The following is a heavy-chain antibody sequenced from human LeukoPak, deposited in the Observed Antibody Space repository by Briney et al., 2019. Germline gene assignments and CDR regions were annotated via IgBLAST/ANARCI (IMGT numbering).Heavy chain of an antibody. V-gene: IGHV1-69*06. CDR1: GVTFSSYA. D-gene: IGHD1-26*01. J-gene: IGHJ3*02. Sequence: EASVKVSCKASGVTFSSYAISWVRQAPGQGLEWMGGIIPIFGTANYAQKFQGRVTITADKSTSTAYMELSSLRSEDTAVYYCAREWELLYWHAFDIWGQGTMVTVSS. CDR3: AREWELLYWHAFDI. CDR2: IIPIFGTA.